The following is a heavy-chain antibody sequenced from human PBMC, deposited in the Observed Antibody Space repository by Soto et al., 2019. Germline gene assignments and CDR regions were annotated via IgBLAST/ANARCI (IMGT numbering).Heavy chain of an antibody. CDR2: IYNSGTT. D-gene: IGHD3-9*01. J-gene: IGHJ4*02. CDR3: ARGSQTYYDILTGYQAFLFDS. Sequence: SETLSLTCTVSGGSISSYYWSWIRQPPGKGLEWIGFIYNSGTTNYTPSLTSRVTISLDMSKNQFSLKLTSVTAADTAVYYCARGSQTYYDILTGYQAFLFDSWGQGTLVT. V-gene: IGHV4-59*01. CDR1: GGSISSYY.